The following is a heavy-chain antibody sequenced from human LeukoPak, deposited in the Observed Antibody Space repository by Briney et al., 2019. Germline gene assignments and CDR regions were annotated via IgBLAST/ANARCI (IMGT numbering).Heavy chain of an antibody. CDR1: GFTFSSYW. J-gene: IGHJ4*02. D-gene: IGHD1-26*01. Sequence: GGSLRLSCAASGFTFSSYWMHSVRQAPGKGLVWVSRINSDGSSTSYADSVKGRFTISRDKAKNTLYLKMNSLRAEDTAVYYCARGGLVGADWSGFDYWGQGTLVTVSS. V-gene: IGHV3-74*01. CDR2: INSDGSST. CDR3: ARGGLVGADWSGFDY.